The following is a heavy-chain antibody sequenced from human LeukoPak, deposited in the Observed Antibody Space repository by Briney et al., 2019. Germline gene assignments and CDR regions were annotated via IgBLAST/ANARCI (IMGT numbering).Heavy chain of an antibody. J-gene: IGHJ3*01. V-gene: IGHV4-59*01. D-gene: IGHD6-13*01. CDR3: ARRMGQQLGVDAFDV. CDR2: IYHSGRT. CDR1: GGSISGYY. Sequence: SETLSLTCTVSGGSISGYYWNWIRQPPGEGLEWIGYIYHSGRTNYNSSLKSRATMSVDTSKNQFSLKLTSVTAADTAVYFCARRMGQQLGVDAFDVWGQGTLVTVSS.